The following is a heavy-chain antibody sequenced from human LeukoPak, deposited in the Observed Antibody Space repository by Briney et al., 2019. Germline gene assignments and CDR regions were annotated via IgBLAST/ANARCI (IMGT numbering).Heavy chain of an antibody. Sequence: GESLKISCKGSGYSFTSYWIGWVRQMPGKGLEWMGIIYPGDFDTRYSPSFQGQVTISADKSISTAYLQWSSLKASDTAMYYCARLSRRGYDFWSGLYGMDVWGQGTTVTVSS. D-gene: IGHD3-3*01. CDR1: GYSFTSYW. J-gene: IGHJ6*02. CDR2: IYPGDFDT. V-gene: IGHV5-51*01. CDR3: ARLSRRGYDFWSGLYGMDV.